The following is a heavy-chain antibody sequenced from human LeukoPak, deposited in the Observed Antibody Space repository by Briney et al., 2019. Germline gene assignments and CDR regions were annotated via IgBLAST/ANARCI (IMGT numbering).Heavy chain of an antibody. CDR1: GGTFSSYA. CDR3: AKGPITMIDVGADWFDP. Sequence: ASAKVSCKASGGTFSSYAISWVRQAPGQGLEWMGRIIPIFGIANYAQKFQGRVTITADKSTSTAYMELSSLRSEDTAVYYCAKGPITMIDVGADWFDPWGQGTLVTVSS. CDR2: IIPIFGIA. V-gene: IGHV1-69*04. J-gene: IGHJ5*02. D-gene: IGHD3-22*01.